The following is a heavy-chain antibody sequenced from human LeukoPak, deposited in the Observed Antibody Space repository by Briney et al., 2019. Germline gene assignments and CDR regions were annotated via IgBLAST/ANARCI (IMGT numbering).Heavy chain of an antibody. V-gene: IGHV4-34*01. J-gene: IGHJ3*02. CDR2: INNSGST. Sequence: PSETLSLTCAVYGGSFSGYYWSWIRQPPGKGLEWIGEINNSGSTNYNPSLKSRVTISVDTSKNQFSLKLSSVTAADTAVYYCATAVDVDTAMVYAFDIWGQGTMVTVSS. D-gene: IGHD5-18*01. CDR1: GGSFSGYY. CDR3: ATAVDVDTAMVYAFDI.